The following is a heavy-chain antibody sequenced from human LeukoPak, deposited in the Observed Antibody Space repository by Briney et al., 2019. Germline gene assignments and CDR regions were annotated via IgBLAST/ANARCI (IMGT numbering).Heavy chain of an antibody. J-gene: IGHJ4*02. D-gene: IGHD3-10*01. CDR1: GYTFSSYG. Sequence: ASVKVSCKASGYTFSSYGISWVRQAPGQGLEWMGWISVYNGNTNYRQKLQGRVAMTTDTFTGTAYMDLRSLRSDDTAIYYCARDSPDGSGTYYNDSPDYWGRGTLVTVSS. CDR3: ARDSPDGSGTYYNDSPDY. V-gene: IGHV1-18*01. CDR2: ISVYNGNT.